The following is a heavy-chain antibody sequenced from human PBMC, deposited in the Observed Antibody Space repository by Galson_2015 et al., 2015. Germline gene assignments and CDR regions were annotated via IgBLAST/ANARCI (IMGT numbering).Heavy chain of an antibody. Sequence: SVKVSCKASGYTFTTSGISWVRQAPGQGLEWMGWISVDNGNTNYAQKLQGRVTMTTDTPTSTAYMELRSLRSDDTAVYYCARVVRVGYSSGWNDYWGQGTLVTVSS. J-gene: IGHJ4*02. D-gene: IGHD6-19*01. V-gene: IGHV1-18*01. CDR2: ISVDNGNT. CDR3: ARVVRVGYSSGWNDY. CDR1: GYTFTTSG.